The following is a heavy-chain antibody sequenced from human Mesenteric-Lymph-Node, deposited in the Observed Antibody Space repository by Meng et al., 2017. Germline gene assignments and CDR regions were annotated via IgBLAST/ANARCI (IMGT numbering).Heavy chain of an antibody. CDR1: GFTFSTYT. V-gene: IGHV3-21*01. CDR3: AREPNIGVVGSECDY. CDR2: ITSSSSSI. J-gene: IGHJ4*02. Sequence: GESLKISCAASGFTFSTYTMNWVRQAPGKGLEWVSSITSSSSSIYYADSVKGRFTVSRDNPKNSLYLQMNSLRVEDTAVYYCAREPNIGVVGSECDYWGQGTLVTVSS. D-gene: IGHD3-16*02.